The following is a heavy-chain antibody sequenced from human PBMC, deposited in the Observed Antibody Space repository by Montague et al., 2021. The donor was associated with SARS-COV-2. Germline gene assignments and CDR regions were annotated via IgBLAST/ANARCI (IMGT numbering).Heavy chain of an antibody. Sequence: SETLSLTCAVYGGSFSGYYWSWIRQPPEKGLEWIGEINQSGRTNNNPSLESRVIISVDTSKNQFSLKLSSVTAADTAVYYCARRGSAVWGVAVSAELDYWGQGTLVTVSS. J-gene: IGHJ4*02. CDR3: ARRGSAVWGVAVSAELDY. CDR2: INQSGRT. CDR1: GGSFSGYY. D-gene: IGHD3-10*01. V-gene: IGHV4-34*01.